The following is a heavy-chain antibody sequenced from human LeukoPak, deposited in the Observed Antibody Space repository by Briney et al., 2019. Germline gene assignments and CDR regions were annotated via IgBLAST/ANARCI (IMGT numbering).Heavy chain of an antibody. Sequence: GGSLRLSCSASRFAFSSYAMYWVRQAPGKGLEYVSGISSNGGSTDYADSVKGRFTISRDNYKNTLYLQMSDLRTEDTAVYYCVKDLSTLVTGAGDRWGQGTLVTVSS. V-gene: IGHV3-64D*09. CDR2: ISSNGGST. CDR3: VKDLSTLVTGAGDR. J-gene: IGHJ5*02. CDR1: RFAFSSYA. D-gene: IGHD4-23*01.